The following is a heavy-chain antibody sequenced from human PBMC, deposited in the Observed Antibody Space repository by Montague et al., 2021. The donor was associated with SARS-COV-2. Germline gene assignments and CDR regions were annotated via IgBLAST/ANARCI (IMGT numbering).Heavy chain of an antibody. J-gene: IGHJ6*02. CDR2: IYDSEST. V-gene: IGHV4-59*12. CDR3: TREGYQVLWSDYYYYGMDV. Sequence: SETLSLTCIVSGLSISSSYWSWIRQAPGKGLERIGYIYDSESTNYNPSLQSRVTISVDTSKNQFSLKLSSVTAADTAVYYCTREGYQVLWSDYYYYGMDVWGQGTTVTVSS. D-gene: IGHD2-2*01. CDR1: GLSISSSY.